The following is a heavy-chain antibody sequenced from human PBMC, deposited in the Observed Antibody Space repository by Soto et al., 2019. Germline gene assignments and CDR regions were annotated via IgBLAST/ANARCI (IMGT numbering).Heavy chain of an antibody. J-gene: IGHJ6*03. CDR2: IIPILGIA. D-gene: IGHD2-15*01. CDR1: GGTFSSYT. CDR3: ARVPLGYCSGGSCKYYYYMDV. V-gene: IGHV1-69*02. Sequence: QVQLVQSGAEVKKPGSSVKVSRKASGGTFSSYTISWVRQAPGQGLEWMGRIIPILGIANYAQKFQGRVTITADKSTSTAYMELSSLRSEDTAVYYCARVPLGYCSGGSCKYYYYMDVWGKGTTVTVSS.